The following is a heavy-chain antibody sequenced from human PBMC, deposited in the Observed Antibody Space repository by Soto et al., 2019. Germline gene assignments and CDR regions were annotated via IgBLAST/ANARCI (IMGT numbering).Heavy chain of an antibody. CDR2: IDPSDSQT. Sequence: GESLKISCKGSGYSFAGHWITWVRQKPGKGLEWMGRIDPSDSQTYYSPSFRGHVTISATKSITTVFLQWSSLRASDTAMYYCARQIYDSDTGPNFQYYFDAWGQGTPVTVSS. CDR1: GYSFAGHW. J-gene: IGHJ4*02. D-gene: IGHD3-22*01. V-gene: IGHV5-10-1*01. CDR3: ARQIYDSDTGPNFQYYFDA.